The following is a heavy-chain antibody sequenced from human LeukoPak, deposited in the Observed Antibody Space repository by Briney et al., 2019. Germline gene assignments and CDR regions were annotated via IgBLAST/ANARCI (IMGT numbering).Heavy chain of an antibody. V-gene: IGHV4-34*01. CDR2: INHSGST. CDR1: GASISGYY. CDR3: ARDGAWQWLSI. Sequence: SETLSLTCTVPGASISGYYWSWIRQPPGKGLEWIGEINHSGSTNYNPSLKSRVTISVDTSKNQFSLKLSSVTAADTAVYYCARDGAWQWLSIWGQGTMVTVSS. D-gene: IGHD6-19*01. J-gene: IGHJ3*02.